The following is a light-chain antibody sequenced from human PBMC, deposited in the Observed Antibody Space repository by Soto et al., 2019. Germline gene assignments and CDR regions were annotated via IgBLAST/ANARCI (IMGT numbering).Light chain of an antibody. CDR3: LPDINYPWT. Sequence: DIQMTQSPSSLSASVGDRVTMTCQASQDISNYLNWYQQKPGKAPKLLIYDASNLETGVTSRFSGSGSGTDFTLTISSLQPEDSATYYCLPDINYPWTVGPVTQVEIK. J-gene: IGKJ1*01. V-gene: IGKV1-33*01. CDR2: DAS. CDR1: QDISNY.